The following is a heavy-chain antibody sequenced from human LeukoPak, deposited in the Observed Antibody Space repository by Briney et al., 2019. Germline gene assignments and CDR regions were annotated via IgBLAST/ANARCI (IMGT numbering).Heavy chain of an antibody. D-gene: IGHD3-3*01. CDR3: ARGRAPYYDLWSGYWYYFDY. CDR2: INHSGST. Sequence: SQTLSLTCAVYGGSFSGYYWSWIRQPPGKGLEWIGEINHSGSTNYNPSLKSRVTISVDTSKNQFSLKLSSVTAADKAVYYCARGRAPYYDLWSGYWYYFDYWGQGTLVTVSS. V-gene: IGHV4-34*01. CDR1: GGSFSGYY. J-gene: IGHJ4*02.